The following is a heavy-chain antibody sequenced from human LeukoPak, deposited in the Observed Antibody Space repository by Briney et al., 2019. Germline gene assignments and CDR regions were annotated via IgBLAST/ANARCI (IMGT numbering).Heavy chain of an antibody. CDR3: AKGGLYYYDSSGYYPIY. Sequence: PGGSLRLSXAASGFTFSSYSMNWVSQAPGKGLEWVAFIRYDGSNKYYADSVKGRFTISRDNSKNTLYLQMNSLRAEDTAVYYCAKGGLYYYDSSGYYPIYWGQGTLVTVSS. J-gene: IGHJ4*02. CDR2: IRYDGSNK. CDR1: GFTFSSYS. V-gene: IGHV3-30*02. D-gene: IGHD3-22*01.